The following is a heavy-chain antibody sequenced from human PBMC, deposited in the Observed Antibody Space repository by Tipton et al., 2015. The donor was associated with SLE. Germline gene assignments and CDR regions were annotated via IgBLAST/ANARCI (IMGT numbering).Heavy chain of an antibody. CDR2: IYYSGST. V-gene: IGHV4-39*02. J-gene: IGHJ5*02. Sequence: TLSLTCTVSGGSISSSSYYWGWIRQPPGKGLEWIGSIYYSGSTYYNPSLKSRVTISVDTSKNQFSLKLSFVTAADTAVYYCARDYKDWFDPWGQGTLVTVSS. D-gene: IGHD1-14*01. CDR3: ARDYKDWFDP. CDR1: GGSISSSSYY.